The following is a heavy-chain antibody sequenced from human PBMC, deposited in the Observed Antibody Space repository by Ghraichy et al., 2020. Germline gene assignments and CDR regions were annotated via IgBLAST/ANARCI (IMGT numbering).Heavy chain of an antibody. D-gene: IGHD3-10*01. V-gene: IGHV1-2*02. CDR2: INPNSGGT. J-gene: IGHJ4*02. Sequence: ASVKVSCKASGYTFTGYYMHWVRQAPGQGLEWMGWINPNSGGTNYAQKFQGRVTMTRDTSISTAYMELSRLRFDDTAVYYCARDRGYPLPFFDYWGQGTLVTVSS. CDR3: ARDRGYPLPFFDY. CDR1: GYTFTGYY.